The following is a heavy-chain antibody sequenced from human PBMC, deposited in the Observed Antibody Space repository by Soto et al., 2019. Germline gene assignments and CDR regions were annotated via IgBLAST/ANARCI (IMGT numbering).Heavy chain of an antibody. V-gene: IGHV1-2*02. CDR3: ARDLCTSDSCYARLDD. J-gene: IGHJ4*02. CDR1: GYTFTAYY. D-gene: IGHD2-2*01. CDR2: INPNSGGT. Sequence: QVQLVQSGAEVKEPGASVKVACTASGYTFTAYYVHWVRQAPGQGLEWMGWINPNSGGTNYAQKFQGEFTMTSDTSISTAYMELSSLRSDDTAVYYCARDLCTSDSCYARLDDWGQGTLVTVPS.